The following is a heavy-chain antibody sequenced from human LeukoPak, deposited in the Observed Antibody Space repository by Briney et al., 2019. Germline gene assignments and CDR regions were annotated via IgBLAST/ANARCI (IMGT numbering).Heavy chain of an antibody. Sequence: PGGSLRLSCAVSGFTFSVHYMDWVRQAPGKGREWVGRIGNKANSYTTEYAASVKGRFTISRDDSKNSLYLQMNSLKTEATAVYYCTRGYSGVGIYAFDIWGQGAMVTVSS. CDR3: TRGYSGVGIYAFDI. V-gene: IGHV3-72*01. CDR1: GFTFSVHY. CDR2: IGNKANSYTT. J-gene: IGHJ3*02. D-gene: IGHD1-26*01.